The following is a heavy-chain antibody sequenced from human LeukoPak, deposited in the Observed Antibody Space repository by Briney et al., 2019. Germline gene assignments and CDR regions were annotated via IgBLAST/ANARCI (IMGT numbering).Heavy chain of an antibody. J-gene: IGHJ4*02. D-gene: IGHD7-27*01. Sequence: ASVKVSCKASGYTFTGYYIHWVRQAPGRGLEWLGRINPNRGDTNYAQKFQDRVTMTRDTSISTAYMDLNRLRFDDTAVYYCAREVSGDPGGYWGQGTLVTVSS. CDR2: INPNRGDT. CDR3: AREVSGDPGGY. CDR1: GYTFTGYY. V-gene: IGHV1-2*06.